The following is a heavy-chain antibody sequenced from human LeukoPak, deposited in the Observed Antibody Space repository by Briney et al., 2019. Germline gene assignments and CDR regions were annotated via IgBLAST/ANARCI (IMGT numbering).Heavy chain of an antibody. CDR2: ISSYNGNT. CDR3: ARAGSPVYYYYMDV. CDR1: GYTFTNYG. V-gene: IGHV1-18*01. D-gene: IGHD1-1*01. J-gene: IGHJ6*03. Sequence: ASVQVSCRASGYTFTNYGISWVRQAPAQGLEWMGWISSYNGNTNYAQNLQGRVTMTTDTSTSTAYMELRTLRSDGTAVYYCARAGSPVYYYYMDVWGKGTTVTISS.